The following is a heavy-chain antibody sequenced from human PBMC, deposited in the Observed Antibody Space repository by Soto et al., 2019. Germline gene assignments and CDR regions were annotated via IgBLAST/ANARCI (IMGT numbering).Heavy chain of an antibody. CDR1: GASITQYY. V-gene: IGHV4-30-4*01. CDR2: IYYSGST. Sequence: SETLSLTCTVSGASITQYYWNWIRQPPGKGLEWIGYIYYSGSTYYNPSLKSRVTISVDTSKNQFSLKLSSVTAADTAVYYCARERPDGARLDPWGQGTLVTVSS. D-gene: IGHD6-6*01. CDR3: ARERPDGARLDP. J-gene: IGHJ5*02.